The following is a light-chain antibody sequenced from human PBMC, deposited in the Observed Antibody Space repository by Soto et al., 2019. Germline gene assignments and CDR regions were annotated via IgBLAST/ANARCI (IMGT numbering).Light chain of an antibody. CDR1: QSVGSK. CDR3: QQYDDWPGA. Sequence: EIVMTQSPPTLSVSPGERATLSCRASQSVGSKLAWYQQRPGQAPRLLIYDASNRATGIPARFSGSGSGTEFSLTISSLQSEDFAVYSCQQYDDWPGAFGGGTKVEIK. J-gene: IGKJ4*01. V-gene: IGKV3D-15*01. CDR2: DAS.